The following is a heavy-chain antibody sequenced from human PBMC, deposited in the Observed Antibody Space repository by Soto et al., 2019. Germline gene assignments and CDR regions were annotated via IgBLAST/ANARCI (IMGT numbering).Heavy chain of an antibody. D-gene: IGHD6-19*01. CDR3: ARMIDYSSGWYGAFDI. CDR2: ISSSSSYI. CDR1: GFTFSSYS. V-gene: IGHV3-21*01. J-gene: IGHJ3*02. Sequence: EVQLVESGGGLVKPGGSLRLSCAASGFTFSSYSMNWVRQAPGKGLEWVSSISSSSSYIYYADSVKGRFTISRDNAKNSLYLQMNSLRAEDTAVYYCARMIDYSSGWYGAFDIWGQGTMFTVSS.